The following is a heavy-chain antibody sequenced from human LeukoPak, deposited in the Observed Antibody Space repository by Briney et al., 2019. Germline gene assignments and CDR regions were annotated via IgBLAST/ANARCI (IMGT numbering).Heavy chain of an antibody. J-gene: IGHJ6*03. D-gene: IGHD3-10*01. Sequence: GGSLTLSCAASGFTFNSYAMSWVRQAPGKGLEWVSAISGSGDRTFYADSVKGRLTISRDNSKNTLYLQLNTVRAEDTALYYCARGGTNYYYMDVWGNGTTVTVSS. V-gene: IGHV3-23*01. CDR3: ARGGTNYYYMDV. CDR2: ISGSGDRT. CDR1: GFTFNSYA.